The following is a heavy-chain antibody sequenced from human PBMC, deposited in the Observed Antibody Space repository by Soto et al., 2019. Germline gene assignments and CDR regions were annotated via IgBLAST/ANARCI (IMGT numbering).Heavy chain of an antibody. CDR1: GGSISSYY. V-gene: IGHV4-59*01. CDR2: IYYSGST. Sequence: QVQLQESGPGLVKPSETLSLTCTVSGGSISSYYWSWIRQPPGKGLEWIGYIYYSGSTNYNPSLKXXFXXSVGPSTNQFSLKLSSVTAAATAVYYCARDYYGSGSPPLGYWGQGTLVTVSS. CDR3: ARDYYGSGSPPLGY. D-gene: IGHD3-10*01. J-gene: IGHJ4*02.